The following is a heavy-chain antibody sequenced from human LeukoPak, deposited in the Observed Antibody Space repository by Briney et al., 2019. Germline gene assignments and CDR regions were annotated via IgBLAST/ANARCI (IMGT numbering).Heavy chain of an antibody. CDR1: GFTFSSYE. J-gene: IGHJ3*02. CDR2: ISSGSTI. D-gene: IGHD2-15*01. V-gene: IGHV3-48*03. Sequence: GGSLRLSCAASGFTFSSYEMNWVRQAPGKGLEWVSYISSGSTIYYADSVKGRFTISRDNAKNSLYLQMNSLRAEDTAVYYCARDCGGGSCYGPYDAFDIWGQGTMVTVSS. CDR3: ARDCGGGSCYGPYDAFDI.